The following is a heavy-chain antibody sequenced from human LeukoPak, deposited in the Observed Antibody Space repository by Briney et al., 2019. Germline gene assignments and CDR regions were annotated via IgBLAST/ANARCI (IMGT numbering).Heavy chain of an antibody. D-gene: IGHD3-22*01. V-gene: IGHV4-61*08. CDR1: GGSISSGGYY. CDR3: AGGYYYDSSGYPRGAAPGFGHEYFQH. J-gene: IGHJ1*01. Sequence: PSQTLSLTCTVSGGSISSGGYYWSWIRQPPGKGLEWIGYIYYSGSTNYNPSLKSRVTISVDTSKNQFSLKLSSVTAADTAVYYCAGGYYYDSSGYPRGAAPGFGHEYFQHWGQGTLVTVSS. CDR2: IYYSGST.